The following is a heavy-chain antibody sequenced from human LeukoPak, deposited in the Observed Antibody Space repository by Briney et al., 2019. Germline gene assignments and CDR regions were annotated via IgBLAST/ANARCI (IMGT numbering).Heavy chain of an antibody. V-gene: IGHV4-39*07. CDR2: ISYSGST. J-gene: IGHJ4*02. CDR3: AREGYGGSNYGFFDY. D-gene: IGHD5-18*01. CDR1: GGSMSSSFY. Sequence: SETLSLTCTVSGGSMSSSFYWGWIRQSPGKGLEWIGSISYSGSTYYNPSLESRVTILLDTSKNQFSLKLSSVTAADTAMYFCAREGYGGSNYGFFDYWGQGTLVTVSS.